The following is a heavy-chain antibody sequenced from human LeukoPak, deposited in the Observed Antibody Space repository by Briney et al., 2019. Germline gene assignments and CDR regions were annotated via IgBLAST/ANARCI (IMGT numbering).Heavy chain of an antibody. CDR1: GFTLNSYL. D-gene: IGHD1-14*01. Sequence: SGGSLRLSCAASGFTLNSYLMSWVRQAPGRGLEWVANIKKDGSEKNYLDSVKGRFTVSRDNTKNSLYLQMNSLRGEDTAVYYCARSNPNRNALDLWGQGTMVTISS. J-gene: IGHJ3*01. CDR2: IKKDGSEK. CDR3: ARSNPNRNALDL. V-gene: IGHV3-7*01.